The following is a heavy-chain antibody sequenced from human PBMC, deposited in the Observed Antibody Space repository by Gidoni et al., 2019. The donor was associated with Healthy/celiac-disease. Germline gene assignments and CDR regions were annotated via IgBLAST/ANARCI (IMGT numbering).Heavy chain of an antibody. J-gene: IGHJ5*02. V-gene: IGHV4-34*01. CDR3: AGGLGDYGDYLVWWFDP. CDR1: GGSFRGYY. CDR2: INHTRST. Sequence: QVHLHQWGAGLLKPSETLSLTCAVYGGSFRGYYWSWIRQPPGKGLEWIGEINHTRSTNYNPSLKSRVTISVDTSKNQFSLKLSSVTAADTAVYYCAGGLGDYGDYLVWWFDPWGQGTLVTVSS. D-gene: IGHD4-17*01.